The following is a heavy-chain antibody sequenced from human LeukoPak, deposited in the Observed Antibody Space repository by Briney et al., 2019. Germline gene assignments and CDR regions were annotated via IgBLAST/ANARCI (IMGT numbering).Heavy chain of an antibody. J-gene: IGHJ4*02. D-gene: IGHD6-6*01. V-gene: IGHV3-23*01. CDR2: ISGSGGST. CDR3: AKRGGIAARPGDY. CDR1: RFTFSSYA. Sequence: PGASLRLSCAASRFTFSSYAMSWVRQAPGKGLEWVSAISGSGGSTYYADSVKGRFTISRDNSKNTLYLQMNSLRAEDTAVYYCAKRGGIAARPGDYWGQGTLVTVSS.